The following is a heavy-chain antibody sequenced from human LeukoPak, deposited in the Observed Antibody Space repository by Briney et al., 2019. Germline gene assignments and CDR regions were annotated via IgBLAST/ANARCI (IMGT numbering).Heavy chain of an antibody. D-gene: IGHD4-23*01. Sequence: ASVKVPCKASGYTFTSYYMHWVRQAPGQGLEWMGIINTSGGSTSYAQKFQGRVTMTRDMSTSTVYMELSSLRSEDTAVYYCARERGIGGNSAYYFDYWGQGTLVTVSS. CDR3: ARERGIGGNSAYYFDY. CDR2: INTSGGST. CDR1: GYTFTSYY. V-gene: IGHV1-46*01. J-gene: IGHJ4*02.